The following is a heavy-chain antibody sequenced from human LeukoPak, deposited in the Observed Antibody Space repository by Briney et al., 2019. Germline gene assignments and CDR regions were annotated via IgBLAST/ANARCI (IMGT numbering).Heavy chain of an antibody. CDR1: GGSISSSSYY. D-gene: IGHD6-19*01. J-gene: IGHJ4*02. CDR2: IHYSGST. Sequence: PSETLSLTCTVSGGSISSSSYYWGWIRQPPGKGLEWIGSIHYSGSTYYNPSLKSRVTISVDTSKNQFSLKLSSVTAADTAVYYCARLESGWYRVIDYWGQGTLVTVSS. V-gene: IGHV4-39*01. CDR3: ARLESGWYRVIDY.